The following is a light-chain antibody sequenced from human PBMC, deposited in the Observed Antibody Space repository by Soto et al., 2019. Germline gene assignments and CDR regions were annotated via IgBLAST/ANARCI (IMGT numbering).Light chain of an antibody. Sequence: DIQMTQSPSSLSASVGDRVTITCRASQYISTYLNWYRQKSGKAPEVLIYSASTLQSGVPSRFRGRGAGTDFTLTIIGLQSEDFATYYCQQSYTTPRTFGAGTKVEIK. V-gene: IGKV1-39*01. CDR2: SAS. CDR3: QQSYTTPRT. CDR1: QYISTY. J-gene: IGKJ1*01.